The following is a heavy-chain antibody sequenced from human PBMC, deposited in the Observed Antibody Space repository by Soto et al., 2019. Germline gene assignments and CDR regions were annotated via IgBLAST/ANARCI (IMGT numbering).Heavy chain of an antibody. J-gene: IGHJ4*02. Sequence: QVQLVQSGAEVKKPGASVRVSCKASGYSFTDYHIHWVRQAPGQGLEWLGRINPVFQTAYYTQRFQGRVTITADESTNTAYMELSSLRSEDTAIYYCARGGSGYTWFNEFWGQGTLVTVSS. CDR3: ARGGSGYTWFNEF. D-gene: IGHD3-22*01. CDR2: INPVFQTA. CDR1: GYSFTDYH. V-gene: IGHV1-69*01.